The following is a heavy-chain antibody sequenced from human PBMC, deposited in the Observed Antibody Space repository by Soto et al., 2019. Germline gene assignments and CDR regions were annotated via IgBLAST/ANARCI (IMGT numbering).Heavy chain of an antibody. J-gene: IGHJ4*02. CDR3: AARYCTSTNCYSFDY. V-gene: IGHV3-21*01. CDR2: ISSSSSHI. D-gene: IGHD2-2*01. CDR1: GFTFSSYS. Sequence: GGSLRLSCAASGFTFSSYSMNWVRQAPGKGLEWVSSISSSSSHIFYADSVKGRLTISRDNAKNSLYLQMNSLRAEDTAVYYCAARYCTSTNCYSFDYWGQGVLVTVSS.